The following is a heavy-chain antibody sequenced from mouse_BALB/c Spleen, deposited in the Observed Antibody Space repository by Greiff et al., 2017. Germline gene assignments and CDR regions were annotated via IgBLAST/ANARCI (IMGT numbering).Heavy chain of an antibody. D-gene: IGHD1-1*01. J-gene: IGHJ4*01. Sequence: EVKLMESGGGLVQPGGSRKLSCAASGFTFSSFGMHWVRQAPEKGLEWVAYISSGSSTIYYADTVKGRFTISRDNPKNTLFLQMTSLRSEDTAMYYCARGLRGAMDYWGQGTSVTVSS. CDR1: GFTFSSFG. CDR2: ISSGSSTI. V-gene: IGHV5-17*02. CDR3: ARGLRGAMDY.